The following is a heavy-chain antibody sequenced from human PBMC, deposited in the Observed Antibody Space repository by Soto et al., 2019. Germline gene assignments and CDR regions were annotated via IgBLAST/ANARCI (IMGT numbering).Heavy chain of an antibody. J-gene: IGHJ4*02. CDR1: GISFSSYA. Sequence: GGSLRLSCSASGISFSSYAMHWVRQAPGKGLEYVSAISSNGGSTYYADSVKGRCTISRDNYKNTLYLQMSSLRVEDTAVYYCVKESVAGPRWGQGTLVTVSS. CDR3: VKESVAGPR. V-gene: IGHV3-64D*08. CDR2: ISSNGGST. D-gene: IGHD6-19*01.